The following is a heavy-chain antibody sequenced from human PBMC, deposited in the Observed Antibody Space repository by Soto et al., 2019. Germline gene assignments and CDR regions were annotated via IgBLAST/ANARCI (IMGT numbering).Heavy chain of an antibody. D-gene: IGHD3-10*01. V-gene: IGHV1-69*13. CDR1: GGTFSSYA. J-gene: IGHJ4*02. Sequence: SVKVSCKASGGTFSSYAISWVLQAPGQGLEWMGGIIPIFGTANYAQKFQGRVTITADESTSTAYMELSSLRSEDTAVYYCARDPRVGTMVRGAIDYWGQGTLVTVSS. CDR2: IIPIFGTA. CDR3: ARDPRVGTMVRGAIDY.